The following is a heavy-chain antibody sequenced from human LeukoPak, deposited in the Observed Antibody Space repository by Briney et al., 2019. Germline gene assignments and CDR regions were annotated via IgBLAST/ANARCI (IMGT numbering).Heavy chain of an antibody. Sequence: GGSLRLSCAASGFTFSSYVMHWVRRAPGKGLEWVSYISSSGSTIYYADSVKGRFTISRDNAKNSLYLQMNSLRAEDTAVYYCARVDVATEYYYYYMDVWGKGTTVTISS. CDR1: GFTFSSYV. D-gene: IGHD5-12*01. V-gene: IGHV3-48*03. CDR3: ARVDVATEYYYYYMDV. J-gene: IGHJ6*03. CDR2: ISSSGSTI.